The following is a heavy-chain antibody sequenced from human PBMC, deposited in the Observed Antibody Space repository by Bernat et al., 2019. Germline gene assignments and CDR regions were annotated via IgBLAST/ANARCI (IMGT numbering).Heavy chain of an antibody. Sequence: VQLVESGGGLVKPGGSLRLSCAASGFTFSSYSMNWFRQAPGKGLEWVSSISSSSYIYYADSVKGRFTISRDNAKNSLYLQMNSLRAEDTAVYYCARENIVVVPAARYNWFDPWGQGTLVTVSS. D-gene: IGHD2-2*01. J-gene: IGHJ5*02. CDR3: ARENIVVVPAARYNWFDP. CDR2: ISSSSYI. V-gene: IGHV3-21*01. CDR1: GFTFSSYS.